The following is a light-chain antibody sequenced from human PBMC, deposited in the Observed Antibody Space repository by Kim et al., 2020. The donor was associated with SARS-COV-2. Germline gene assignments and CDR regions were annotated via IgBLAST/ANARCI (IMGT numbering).Light chain of an antibody. Sequence: AVGQTVRITCQEDSRRSYYASWYQQKPGQAPLLVIYERNNRPSGIPDRFSGSSSGNTASLTITGAQAEDEADYYCNSRQSGVNHVVFGGGTQLTVL. J-gene: IGLJ3*02. V-gene: IGLV3-19*01. CDR3: NSRQSGVNHVV. CDR1: SRRSYY. CDR2: ERN.